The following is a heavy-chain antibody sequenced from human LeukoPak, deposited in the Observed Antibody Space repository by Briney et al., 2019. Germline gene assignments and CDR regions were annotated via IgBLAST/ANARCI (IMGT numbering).Heavy chain of an antibody. CDR2: IYYSGST. V-gene: IGHV4-59*01. J-gene: IGHJ4*02. CDR3: SSRRRHTRFDY. CDR1: GGSTSSYY. D-gene: IGHD2-21*01. Sequence: SETLSLTCTVSGGSTSSYYWSWIRKPPGKELEWIGSIYYSGSTNYNPSLKSRVTISVDTSKNQCSLKLSSVTAAVTAVFFFSSRRRHTRFDYWGQGTLVTVSS.